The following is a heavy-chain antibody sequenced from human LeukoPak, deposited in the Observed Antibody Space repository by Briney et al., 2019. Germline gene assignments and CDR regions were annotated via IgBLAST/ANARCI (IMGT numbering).Heavy chain of an antibody. J-gene: IGHJ5*02. CDR1: GGSISSSSYY. V-gene: IGHV4-39*07. Sequence: SETLSLTCTVSGGSISSSSYYWGWIRQPPGKGLEWIGSIYYSGSTYYNPSLKSRVTISVNTSKNQFSLKLSSVTAADTAVYYCAGEGYCSSTSCYARTSWFDPWGQGTLVTVSS. D-gene: IGHD2-2*01. CDR2: IYYSGST. CDR3: AGEGYCSSTSCYARTSWFDP.